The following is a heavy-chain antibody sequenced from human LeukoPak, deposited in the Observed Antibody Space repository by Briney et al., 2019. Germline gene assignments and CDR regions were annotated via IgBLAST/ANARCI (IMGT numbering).Heavy chain of an antibody. CDR1: GFTSSNYW. J-gene: IGHJ5*02. V-gene: IGHV3-74*01. Sequence: GGSLRLSCAASGFTSSNYWMHWVRQAPGKGLVWVSRINSDGINTSYADSVKGRFTISRDNAKNTLNLQMNSLRAEDTAVYYCARDLGQYYDTSDNWFDPWGQGTLVTVSS. CDR2: INSDGINT. CDR3: ARDLGQYYDTSDNWFDP. D-gene: IGHD3-22*01.